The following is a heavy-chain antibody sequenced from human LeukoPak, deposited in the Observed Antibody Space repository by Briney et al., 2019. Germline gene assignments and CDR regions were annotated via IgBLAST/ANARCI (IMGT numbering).Heavy chain of an antibody. CDR1: GDTFNEYY. D-gene: IGHD2-21*01. CDR2: INPNSGDT. Sequence: GSSVKVSCKACGDTFNEYYIHWVRQSPGKELESMGWINPNSGDTEFAQKFQGRVTMTRDTSISTTYMELSRLRSDDTAVYYCARPDCGGDCRLIQYWGQGTLVTVSS. J-gene: IGHJ1*01. CDR3: ARPDCGGDCRLIQY. V-gene: IGHV1-2*02.